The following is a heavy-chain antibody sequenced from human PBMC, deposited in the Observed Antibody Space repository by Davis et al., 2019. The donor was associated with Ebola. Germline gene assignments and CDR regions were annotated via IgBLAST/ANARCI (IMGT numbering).Heavy chain of an antibody. CDR3: ARDEGYSYGLGY. D-gene: IGHD5-18*01. Sequence: SETLSLTCAVYGGSFSGYYWSWIRQPPGKGLEWIGEINHSGSTNYNPSLKTRVTISVDTPKNQFSLKLSSVTAADTAVYYCARDEGYSYGLGYWGQGTLVTVSS. J-gene: IGHJ4*02. CDR1: GGSFSGYY. CDR2: INHSGST. V-gene: IGHV4-34*01.